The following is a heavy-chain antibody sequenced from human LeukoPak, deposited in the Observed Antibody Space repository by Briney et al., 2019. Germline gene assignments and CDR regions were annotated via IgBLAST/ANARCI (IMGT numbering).Heavy chain of an antibody. D-gene: IGHD5-18*01. CDR3: AKDQVQWDTAMPSDY. J-gene: IGHJ4*02. Sequence: GGSLRLSCAASGFTFSSYSMNWVRQAPGKGLEWVSSISSSSSYIYYADSVKGRFTISRDNSKNTLNLQMNSLRTEDTAVYYCAKDQVQWDTAMPSDYWGQGTLVTVSS. CDR1: GFTFSSYS. CDR2: ISSSSSYI. V-gene: IGHV3-21*01.